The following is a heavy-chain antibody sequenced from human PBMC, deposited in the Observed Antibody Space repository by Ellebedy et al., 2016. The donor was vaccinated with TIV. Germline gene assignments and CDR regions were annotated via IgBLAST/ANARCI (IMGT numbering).Heavy chain of an antibody. CDR3: AREEGNWFNP. Sequence: SETLSLTXTVSGGSISSRSYYWSWIRQPPGKGLEWIGYIYYSGSTNYNPSLKSRVTISVDTSKNQFSLKLSSVTAADTAVYYCAREEGNWFNPWGQGTLVTVSS. CDR2: IYYSGST. V-gene: IGHV4-61*01. CDR1: GGSISSRSYY. J-gene: IGHJ5*02.